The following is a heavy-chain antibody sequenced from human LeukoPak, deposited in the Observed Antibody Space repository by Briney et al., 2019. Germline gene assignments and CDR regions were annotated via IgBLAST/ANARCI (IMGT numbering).Heavy chain of an antibody. CDR3: TRGQMPEGLFY. D-gene: IGHD2-2*01. Sequence: PGGSLRLSCAASGFSFSSSWMHWVRQAPGKGLVWVSRMNSDGSITTYADSVKGRFTISRDNAKNTLYLQMNSLRAENTAVYYCTRGQMPEGLFYWGQGSLVTVSS. CDR2: MNSDGSIT. J-gene: IGHJ4*02. CDR1: GFSFSSSW. V-gene: IGHV3-74*01.